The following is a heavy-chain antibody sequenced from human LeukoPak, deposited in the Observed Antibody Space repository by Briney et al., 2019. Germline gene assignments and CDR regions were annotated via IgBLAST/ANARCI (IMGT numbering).Heavy chain of an antibody. CDR3: ATDPYSGSYGGWYSDL. CDR1: GYTLTELS. Sequence: EASVKVSCKVSGYTLTELSMHWVRQAPGKGLEWMGGFDPEDGETIYAQEFQGRVTMTEDTSTDTAYMELSSLRSEDTAVYYCATDPYSGSYGGWYSDLWGRGTLVTVSS. J-gene: IGHJ2*01. V-gene: IGHV1-24*01. CDR2: FDPEDGET. D-gene: IGHD1-26*01.